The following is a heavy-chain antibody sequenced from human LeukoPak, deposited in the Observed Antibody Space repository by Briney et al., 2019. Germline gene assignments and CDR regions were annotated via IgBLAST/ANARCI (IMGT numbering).Heavy chain of an antibody. D-gene: IGHD1-26*01. CDR2: ISWNSGSI. CDR1: GFTFDDYA. J-gene: IGHJ3*02. V-gene: IGHV3-9*01. Sequence: PGGSLRLSCAASGFTFDDYAMHWVRQAPGKGLEWVSGISWNSGSIGYADSVKGRFTISRDNAKNSLYLQMNGLRAVDTALYYCAKDMVVGATTGAFDIWGQGTMVTVSS. CDR3: AKDMVVGATTGAFDI.